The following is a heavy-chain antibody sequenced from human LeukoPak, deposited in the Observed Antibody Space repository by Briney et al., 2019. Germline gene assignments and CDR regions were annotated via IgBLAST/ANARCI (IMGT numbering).Heavy chain of an antibody. V-gene: IGHV3-7*01. CDR2: IRQDGSSK. CDR1: GFTFSTSW. CDR3: ARDLSYFDY. J-gene: IGHJ4*02. Sequence: GGSLRLSCVASGFTFSTSWMTWVRQAPGKGLEWVANIRQDGSSKYYVDSVKGRFTISRDNAKNPLYLQMNSLRVEDTAVYYCARDLSYFDYWGQGALVTVSP.